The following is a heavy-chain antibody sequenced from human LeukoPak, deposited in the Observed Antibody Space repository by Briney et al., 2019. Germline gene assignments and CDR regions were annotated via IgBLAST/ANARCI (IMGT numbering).Heavy chain of an antibody. D-gene: IGHD2-8*01. CDR1: GFTFSSYA. CDR3: AKDHRRLLWCMPTFQYLDY. V-gene: IGHV3-23*01. Sequence: GGSLRLSCAASGFTFSSYAMSWVRQAPGKGLEWVSAISGSGGSTYYADSVKGRFTISRDNSKNTLYLQMNSLRAEDTAVYYCAKDHRRLLWCMPTFQYLDYWGQGTLVTVSS. CDR2: ISGSGGST. J-gene: IGHJ4*02.